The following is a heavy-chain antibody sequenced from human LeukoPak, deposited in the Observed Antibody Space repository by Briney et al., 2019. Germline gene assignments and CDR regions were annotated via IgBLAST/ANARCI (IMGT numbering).Heavy chain of an antibody. Sequence: TGGSLRLSCAASGFTFSSYSMNWVRQAPGKGLEWVSSISSSSSYIYYADSVKGRFTISRDNAKNSLYLQMNSLRAEDTAVYYCARDGAAARYYYYMDVWGKGTTVTVSS. CDR1: GFTFSSYS. V-gene: IGHV3-21*01. D-gene: IGHD6-13*01. J-gene: IGHJ6*03. CDR2: ISSSSSYI. CDR3: ARDGAAARYYYYMDV.